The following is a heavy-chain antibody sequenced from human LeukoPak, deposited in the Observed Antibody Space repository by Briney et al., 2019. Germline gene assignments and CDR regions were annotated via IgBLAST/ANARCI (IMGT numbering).Heavy chain of an antibody. CDR2: IYSGGST. J-gene: IGHJ4*02. CDR1: QFY. V-gene: IGHV3-66*01. Sequence: GGSLRLSCAASQFYMNWVRQAPGKGLEWVSTIYSGGSTHYADSVKGRFIISRDNSKNTLYLQMNSLRAEDTAVYYCASGESYYLENWGQGTLVTVSS. D-gene: IGHD1-26*01. CDR3: ASGESYYLEN.